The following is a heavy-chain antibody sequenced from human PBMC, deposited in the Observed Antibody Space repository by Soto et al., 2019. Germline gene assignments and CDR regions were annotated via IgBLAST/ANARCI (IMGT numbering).Heavy chain of an antibody. CDR2: IYYSGST. D-gene: IGHD5-12*01. CDR1: GGSIISSSYY. CDR3: ARSPPLVIVFSPYSDY. V-gene: IGHV4-39*01. Sequence: PSEPLSLTSDVSGGSIISSSYYWGWIRQAPGKGLEWIGSIYYSGSTYYNPSLKSRVTISVDTSKNQFSLKLSSVTAADTAVYYCARSPPLVIVFSPYSDYWGKETLATLAS. J-gene: IGHJ4*02.